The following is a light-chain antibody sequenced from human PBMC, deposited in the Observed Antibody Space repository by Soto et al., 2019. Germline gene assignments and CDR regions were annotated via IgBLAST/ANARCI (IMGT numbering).Light chain of an antibody. V-gene: IGLV2-23*01. Sequence: QSVLTQPASVSGSPGQSITISCTGASIDVENYYLVSWYQQHPGKAPKLMIYEGSKRPSGVSNRFSGSKSGNTASLTISGLQAEDEADYYCCSYVGSSAAVFGGGTKLTVL. CDR3: CSYVGSSAAV. CDR2: EGS. CDR1: SIDVENYYL. J-gene: IGLJ7*01.